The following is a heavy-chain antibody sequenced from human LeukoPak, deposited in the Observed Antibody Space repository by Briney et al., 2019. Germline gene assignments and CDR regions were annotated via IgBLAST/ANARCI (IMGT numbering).Heavy chain of an antibody. Sequence: PSETLSLTCTVSGGSISSYYWSWIRQPPGKGLEWIGFIYYSGSTNYKPSLKSRVTISVDTSKNQFSLKLSSVTAAATAVYYCARDRYYYDSSGYYVFDYWGQGTLVTVSS. D-gene: IGHD3-22*01. CDR1: GGSISSYY. CDR3: ARDRYYYDSSGYYVFDY. J-gene: IGHJ4*02. CDR2: IYYSGST. V-gene: IGHV4-59*01.